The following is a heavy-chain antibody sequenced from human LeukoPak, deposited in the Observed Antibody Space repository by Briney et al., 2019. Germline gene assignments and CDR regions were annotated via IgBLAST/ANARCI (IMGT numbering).Heavy chain of an antibody. CDR2: INHSGST. D-gene: IGHD3-10*01. CDR3: ARVRGDYYGSGIGNWFVP. J-gene: IGHJ5*02. Sequence: PSETLSLTCAVYGGSFSGYYWSWIRQPPGKGLEWIGEINHSGSTNYNPSLKSRVTISVDTSKNQFSLKLSSVTAADTAVYYCARVRGDYYGSGIGNWFVPWGQGTLVTVSS. V-gene: IGHV4-34*01. CDR1: GGSFSGYY.